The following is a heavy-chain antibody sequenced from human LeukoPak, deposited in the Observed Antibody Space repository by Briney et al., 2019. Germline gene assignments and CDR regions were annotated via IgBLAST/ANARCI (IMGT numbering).Heavy chain of an antibody. D-gene: IGHD2-2*01. CDR2: ISAYNGNT. V-gene: IGHV1-18*01. Sequence: VASVKVSCKASGYTFTSYGISWVRQAPGQGLEWMGWISAYNGNTNYALKLQGRVTMTTDTSTSTAYMELRSLRSDDTAVYYCARAGCSSTSCYYADYWGQGTLVTVSS. CDR1: GYTFTSYG. CDR3: ARAGCSSTSCYYADY. J-gene: IGHJ4*02.